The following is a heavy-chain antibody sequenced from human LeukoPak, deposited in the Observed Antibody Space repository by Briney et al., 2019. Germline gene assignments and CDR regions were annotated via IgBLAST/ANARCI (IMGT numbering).Heavy chain of an antibody. CDR2: IYYSGST. J-gene: IGHJ4*02. D-gene: IGHD1-26*01. CDR3: ATWVGARFDC. Sequence: SETLCLTCAVYGGSFSGYYWSWIRQPPGKGLEWIGYIYYSGSTNYNPSLKSRVTISVDTSKNQFSLKLSSVTAADTVVYYCATWVGARFDCWGQGTLVTVSS. CDR1: GGSFSGYY. V-gene: IGHV4-59*01.